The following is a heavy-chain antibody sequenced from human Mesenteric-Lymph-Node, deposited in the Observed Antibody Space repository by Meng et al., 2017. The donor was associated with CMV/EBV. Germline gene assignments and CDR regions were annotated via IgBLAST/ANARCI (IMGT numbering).Heavy chain of an antibody. J-gene: IGHJ6*02. CDR2: ISGPGGGT. CDR1: GFTFSSYA. CDR3: AKPHEDYYYDTSGAYGMDV. V-gene: IGHV3-23*01. D-gene: IGHD3-22*01. Sequence: GESLKISCAGSGFTFSSYAMPWVRQAPGQGLEWVSSISGPGGGTYYADSVKGRFTISRDRLNNTVYLQMNSLRAEDTAFYYCAKPHEDYYYDTSGAYGMDVWGQGTTVTVSS.